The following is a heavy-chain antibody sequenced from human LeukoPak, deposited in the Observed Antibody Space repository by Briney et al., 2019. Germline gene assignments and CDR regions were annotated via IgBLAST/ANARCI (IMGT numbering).Heavy chain of an antibody. Sequence: GASVKVSCKASGYTFTGYYMHWVRPAPGQGLEWMGWINPNSGGTNYAQKFQGRVTMTRDTSISTAYMELSRLRSDDTAVYYCARGNHYYDSSGSRGDYWGQGTLVTVSS. CDR1: GYTFTGYY. J-gene: IGHJ4*02. CDR2: INPNSGGT. CDR3: ARGNHYYDSSGSRGDY. D-gene: IGHD3-22*01. V-gene: IGHV1-2*02.